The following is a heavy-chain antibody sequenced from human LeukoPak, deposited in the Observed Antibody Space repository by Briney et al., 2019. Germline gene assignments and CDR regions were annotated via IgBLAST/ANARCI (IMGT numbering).Heavy chain of an antibody. CDR2: IYPDDSNT. Sequence: GESLKIPCQGSGYNFPIYWIGWVRQMPGQGLEWMGIIYPDDSNTIYGPSFQGQVTISADKSINTAYLEWSSLKASDTAIYYCARQGAAGKYYYYYMDVWGKGTTVTVSS. J-gene: IGHJ6*03. D-gene: IGHD6-13*01. CDR1: GYNFPIYW. CDR3: ARQGAAGKYYYYYMDV. V-gene: IGHV5-51*01.